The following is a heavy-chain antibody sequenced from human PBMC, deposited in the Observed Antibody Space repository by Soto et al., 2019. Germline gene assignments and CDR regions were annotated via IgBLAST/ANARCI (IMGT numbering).Heavy chain of an antibody. CDR1: GYTFTSYY. Sequence: QVQLVQSGAEVKKPGASVKVSCKASGYTFTSYYMHWVRQAPGQGLEWMGIINPSGGSTSYAQKCQGRVTMTRDTSTSTVYMELSSLRSEDTAVYYCARVDSSGWYPFLYYYYGMDVWGQGTTVTVSS. D-gene: IGHD6-19*01. CDR2: INPSGGST. CDR3: ARVDSSGWYPFLYYYYGMDV. V-gene: IGHV1-46*01. J-gene: IGHJ6*02.